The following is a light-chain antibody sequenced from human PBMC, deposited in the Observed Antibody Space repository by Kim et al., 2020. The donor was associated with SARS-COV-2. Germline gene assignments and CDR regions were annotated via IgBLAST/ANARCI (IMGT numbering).Light chain of an antibody. J-gene: IGLJ2*01. CDR1: KLGDKY. CDR2: QDS. CDR3: QAWDSSTVV. V-gene: IGLV3-1*01. Sequence: SCELTQPPSVSVSPGQTASITCSGDKLGDKYACWYQQKPGQSPVLVIYQDSKRPSGIPERFSGSNSGNTATLTISGTQAMDEADYYCQAWDSSTVVFGGG.